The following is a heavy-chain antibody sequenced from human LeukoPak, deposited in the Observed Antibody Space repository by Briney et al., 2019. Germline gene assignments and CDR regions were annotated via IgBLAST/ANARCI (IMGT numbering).Heavy chain of an antibody. J-gene: IGHJ4*02. CDR2: ISAYNGNT. CDR3: ARVDIVVVPSTYFDY. V-gene: IGHV1-18*01. CDR1: GYTFTSYG. D-gene: IGHD2-2*01. Sequence: GASVKVSCKASGYTFTSYGISWVRQAPGQGLEWMGWISAYNGNTNYARKLQGRVTMTTDTSTSTAYMELRSLRSDDTAVYYCARVDIVVVPSTYFDYWGQGALVTVSS.